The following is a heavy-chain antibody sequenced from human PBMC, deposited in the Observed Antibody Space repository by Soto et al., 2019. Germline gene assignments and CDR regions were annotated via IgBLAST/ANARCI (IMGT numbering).Heavy chain of an antibody. D-gene: IGHD3-10*01. CDR2: ISRSSTYI. CDR3: AREARALSEYMAV. Sequence: PGGSLRLSCAASGFTFISYSMNWVLQAPGKGLEWVSSISRSSTYIYYADSVKGRFTISRDNAKNSLYLQMNSLRAEDTAVYYCAREARALSEYMAVSAQGTTVAVSS. CDR1: GFTFISYS. J-gene: IGHJ6*02. V-gene: IGHV3-21*01.